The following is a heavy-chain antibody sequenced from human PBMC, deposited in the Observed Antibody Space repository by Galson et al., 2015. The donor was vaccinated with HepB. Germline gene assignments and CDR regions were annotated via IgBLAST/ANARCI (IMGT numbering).Heavy chain of an antibody. Sequence: SLRLSCAASGFTFSSYAMHWVRQAPGRGLEWVAVISYDGSNKYYADSVKGRFTISRDNSKNTLYLQMNSLRAEDTAVYYCARDKDDYGDYAGGMDVWGQGTTVTVSS. J-gene: IGHJ6*02. CDR3: ARDKDDYGDYAGGMDV. V-gene: IGHV3-30*04. D-gene: IGHD4-17*01. CDR1: GFTFSSYA. CDR2: ISYDGSNK.